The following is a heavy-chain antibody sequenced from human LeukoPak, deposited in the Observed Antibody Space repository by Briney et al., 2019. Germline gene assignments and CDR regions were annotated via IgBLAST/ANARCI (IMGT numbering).Heavy chain of an antibody. V-gene: IGHV3-72*01. CDR2: SRSKAKSYTT. D-gene: IGHD6-6*01. CDR1: GFILSDHY. CDR3: VRGSSTNGRTYFDF. J-gene: IGHJ4*02. Sequence: GGSLRLSCVASGFILSDHYTDWVRQAPGKGLEWVGRSRSKAKSYTTEYAASVKGRSTFSRDDSKKSLYLQMNSLKTEHTAVYYCVRGSSTNGRTYFDFWGQGTLVTVSS.